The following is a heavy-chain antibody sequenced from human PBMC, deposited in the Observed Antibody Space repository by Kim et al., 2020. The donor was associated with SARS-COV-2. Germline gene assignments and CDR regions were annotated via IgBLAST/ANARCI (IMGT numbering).Heavy chain of an antibody. CDR1: GFTLSSHD. J-gene: IGHJ5*02. V-gene: IGHV3-23*03. D-gene: IGHD3-10*02. Sequence: GGSLRLSCAASGFTLSSHDMSWVRQASGKGLEWVSFLNSAGSATYYADSVKGRFTISRDNSKNTLYLQMNSLRVEDTAIYYGARGKFMSWGQGTLVTVSS. CDR3: ARGKFMS. CDR2: LNSAGSAT.